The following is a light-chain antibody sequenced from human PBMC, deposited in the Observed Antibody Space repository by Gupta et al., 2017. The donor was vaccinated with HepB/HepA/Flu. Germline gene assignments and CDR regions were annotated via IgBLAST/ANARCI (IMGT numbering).Light chain of an antibody. J-gene: IGKJ5*01. CDR2: AAS. CDR3: LHGNSTLLT. Sequence: DIQMTQSPSSLSASVGDRVTITCRASQRISSYLNWYQQKPGKAPKLLIYAASSVQSGVPSRFSGSGSGTDFTLTISRLQPEDFATYYCLHGNSTLLTFGQGTPLDIK. V-gene: IGKV1-39*01. CDR1: QRISSY.